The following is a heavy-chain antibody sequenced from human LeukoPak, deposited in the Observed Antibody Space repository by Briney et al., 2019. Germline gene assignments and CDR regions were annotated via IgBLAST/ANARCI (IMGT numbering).Heavy chain of an antibody. CDR2: INHSVST. J-gene: IGHJ4*02. CDR3: ARGFLSRYSRVYYFDY. CDR1: GGSPSGYY. Sequence: PSETLSLTCAVYGGSPSGYYWSRIRQPPGKGREWIGEINHSVSTNYNPSLKSRVTISVDTTKNQFSLKLSPVTAEDTAVYYCARGFLSRYSRVYYFDYWGQGTLVTVSS. V-gene: IGHV4-34*01. D-gene: IGHD6-13*01.